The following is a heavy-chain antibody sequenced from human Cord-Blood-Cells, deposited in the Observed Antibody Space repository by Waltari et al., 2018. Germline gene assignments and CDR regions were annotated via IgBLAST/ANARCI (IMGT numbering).Heavy chain of an antibody. J-gene: IGHJ5*02. CDR1: GGSIRSYY. CDR3: ARTSSSWYNWFDP. D-gene: IGHD6-13*01. V-gene: IGHV4-59*01. Sequence: QVQLQESGPGLVKPSETLSLTCTVSGGSIRSYYWSWIRQPPGKGLEWIGYIYYSGSTNYNPSLKSRVTISVDTSKNQFSLKLSSVTAADTAVYYCARTSSSWYNWFDPWGQGTLVTVSS. CDR2: IYYSGST.